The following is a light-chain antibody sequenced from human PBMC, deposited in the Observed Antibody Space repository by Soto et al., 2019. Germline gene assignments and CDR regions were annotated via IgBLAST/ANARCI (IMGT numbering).Light chain of an antibody. J-gene: IGKJ3*01. V-gene: IGKV3-11*01. CDR2: DAS. Sequence: EIVLTQSPATLSLSRGERATLSCRASQSVGSILAWYQQKSGQAPRLLIYDASNRAPGIPARFSGSGSGTDFTLTISSLEPEDFAVYYCQHRNNWLGTFGPGTKVDIK. CDR1: QSVGSI. CDR3: QHRNNWLGT.